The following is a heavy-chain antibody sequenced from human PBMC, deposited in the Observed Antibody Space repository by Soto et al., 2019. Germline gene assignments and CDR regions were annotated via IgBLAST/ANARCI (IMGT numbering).Heavy chain of an antibody. J-gene: IGHJ4*02. CDR2: ITFSGGSA. CDR1: GFTFRNYP. Sequence: GGSLRLSCAASGFTFRNYPMSWVRQAPGKGLEWVSGITFSGGSAYYADSVRGRFIISRDNSKNTVSVQMNSLRDGDTAVYYCAREPLLTESGPGGFDSWGQGVLVTVSS. V-gene: IGHV3-23*01. CDR3: AREPLLTESGPGGFDS. D-gene: IGHD3-10*01.